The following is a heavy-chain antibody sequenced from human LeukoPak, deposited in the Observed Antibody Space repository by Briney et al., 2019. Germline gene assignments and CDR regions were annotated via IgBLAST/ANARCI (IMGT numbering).Heavy chain of an antibody. CDR2: ISYDGSNK. CDR3: ARTRPGTSLFGY. Sequence: PGRSLRLSCAASGFAFSSYGMHWVRQAPGKGLEWVAVISYDGSNKYYADSVKGRFTISRDNSKNTLYLQMNSLRAEDTAVYYCARTRPGTSLFGYWGQGTLVTVSS. CDR1: GFAFSSYG. V-gene: IGHV3-30*03. J-gene: IGHJ4*02. D-gene: IGHD4-23*01.